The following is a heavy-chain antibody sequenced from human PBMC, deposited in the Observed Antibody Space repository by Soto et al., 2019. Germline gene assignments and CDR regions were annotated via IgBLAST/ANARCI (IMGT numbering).Heavy chain of an antibody. CDR2: IDYSGST. CDR1: GGSISSYY. D-gene: IGHD6-13*01. Sequence: QVQLQESGPGLVKPSETLSLTCTVSGGSISSYYWSWIRQSPGKGLEWIGYIDYSGSTNYNPYLKSRVTISVDTSKNQFSLNLSSVTAADTAVYYCSICSSWHGVPDYWGQGTLVTVSS. V-gene: IGHV4-59*01. CDR3: SICSSWHGVPDY. J-gene: IGHJ4*02.